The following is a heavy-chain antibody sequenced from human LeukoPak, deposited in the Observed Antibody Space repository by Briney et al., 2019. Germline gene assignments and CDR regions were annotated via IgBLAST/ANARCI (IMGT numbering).Heavy chain of an antibody. CDR3: ARDHIQWLNTFDY. D-gene: IGHD6-19*01. CDR1: GFTFSSYW. J-gene: IGHJ4*02. CDR2: IKQDGSEK. V-gene: IGHV3-7*01. Sequence: GGSLRLSCAASGFTFSSYWMSWVRQAPGKGLEWVANIKQDGSEKYYVDSVKGRFTISRDNAKNSPYLQMNSLRAEDTAVYYCARDHIQWLNTFDYWGQGTLVTVSS.